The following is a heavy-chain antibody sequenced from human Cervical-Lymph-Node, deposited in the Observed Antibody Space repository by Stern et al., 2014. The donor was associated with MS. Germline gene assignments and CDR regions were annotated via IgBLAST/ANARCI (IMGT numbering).Heavy chain of an antibody. Sequence: EVQLVESGAEVKKPGESVKISCKGSGYTFAFYWIAWVRQMPGKGLEWMGIIYPGDSKTTYSPSFEGQVTFSADECISTAYLHWNSLKASDTAIYYCARLVNFNYFDPWGQGTLVTVSS. V-gene: IGHV5-51*01. CDR2: IYPGDSKT. D-gene: IGHD3-22*01. CDR3: ARLVNFNYFDP. J-gene: IGHJ5*02. CDR1: GYTFAFYW.